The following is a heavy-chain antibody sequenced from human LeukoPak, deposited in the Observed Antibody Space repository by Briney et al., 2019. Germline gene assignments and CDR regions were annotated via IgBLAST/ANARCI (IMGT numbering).Heavy chain of an antibody. J-gene: IGHJ4*02. V-gene: IGHV4-59*01. CDR3: ARDNSGYEPTFDY. CDR2: IYYSGST. D-gene: IGHD5-12*01. Sequence: SETLSLPCTVSGGSISSYYWSWIRQPPGKGLEWIGYIYYSGSTNCNPSLKSRVTISVDTSKNQFSLKLSSVTAADTAVYYCARDNSGYEPTFDYWGQGTLVTVSS. CDR1: GGSISSYY.